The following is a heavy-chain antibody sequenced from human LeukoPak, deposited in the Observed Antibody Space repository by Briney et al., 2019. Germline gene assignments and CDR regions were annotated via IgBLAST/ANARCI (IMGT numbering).Heavy chain of an antibody. CDR3: ARSQYDCWSGDFDSNWFDP. CDR2: IYTSGCT. V-gene: IGHV4-4*07. CDR1: GGSISSYY. Sequence: SETLSLTCTVSGGSISSYYWSWIRQPAGKGLEWIGRIYTSGCTNYNPSLKSRVTMSVDTSKNQFSLKLSSVTAADTAVYYCARSQYDCWSGDFDSNWFDPWGQGTLVTVSS. D-gene: IGHD3-3*01. J-gene: IGHJ5*02.